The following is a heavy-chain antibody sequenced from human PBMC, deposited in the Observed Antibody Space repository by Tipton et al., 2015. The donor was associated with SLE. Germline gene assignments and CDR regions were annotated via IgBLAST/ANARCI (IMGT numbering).Heavy chain of an antibody. CDR1: GFTLSSFE. CDR3: ASDQIMITFGGVIGGAFDI. Sequence: SLRLSCSASGFTLSSFEMNWVRQVPGKGLEWVAYIHTSDLIIHYADSVKGRFTVSRDNAKNSLYLQLNSPRGEDTAVYYCASDQIMITFGGVIGGAFDIWGQGTMVTVSS. V-gene: IGHV3-48*03. J-gene: IGHJ3*02. CDR2: IHTSDLII. D-gene: IGHD3-16*02.